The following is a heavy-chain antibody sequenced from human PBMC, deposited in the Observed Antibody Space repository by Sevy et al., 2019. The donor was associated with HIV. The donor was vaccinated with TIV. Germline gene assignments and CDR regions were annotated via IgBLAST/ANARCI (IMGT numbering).Heavy chain of an antibody. Sequence: GGSLRLSCAASGFPFSTYGMHWVRQAPGKGLEWVAVIWYDGSNRYCVDSVKRRFTISRDDSKNTVYLQMNSLRAEDTAVYYCARDDRLGESSFDYYYGMDVWGQGTTVTVSS. V-gene: IGHV3-33*01. CDR2: IWYDGSNR. J-gene: IGHJ6*02. CDR1: GFPFSTYG. CDR3: ARDDRLGESSFDYYYGMDV. D-gene: IGHD3-16*02.